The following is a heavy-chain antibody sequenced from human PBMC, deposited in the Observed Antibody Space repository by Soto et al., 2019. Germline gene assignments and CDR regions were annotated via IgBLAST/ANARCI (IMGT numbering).Heavy chain of an antibody. CDR2: ISYDGSNK. D-gene: IGHD1-1*01. V-gene: IGHV3-30-3*01. J-gene: IGHJ5*02. Sequence: QVQLVESGGGVVQPGRSLRLSCAASGFTFSSYAMHWVRQAPGKGLEWVAVISYDGSNKYYADSVKGRFTISRDNSKNXLYLQMNSLRAEDTAVYYCARSMYNWNDVGDWFDPWGQGTLVTVSS. CDR3: ARSMYNWNDVGDWFDP. CDR1: GFTFSSYA.